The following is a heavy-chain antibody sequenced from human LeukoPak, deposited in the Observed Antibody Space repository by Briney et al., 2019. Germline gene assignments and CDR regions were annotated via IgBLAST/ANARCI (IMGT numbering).Heavy chain of an antibody. CDR1: GYTFTSYG. J-gene: IGHJ4*02. V-gene: IGHV1-18*01. CDR2: ITAYNGNT. Sequence: ASVKVFCKAYGYTFTSYGISWVRQARGQGLEWMGWITAYNGNTHYAQKLQGRVTMTTDTSTSTAYMELRSLRSDDTAVYYCARDAIAGKAAAGTGAPFDYWGQGTLVTVSS. D-gene: IGHD6-13*01. CDR3: ARDAIAGKAAAGTGAPFDY.